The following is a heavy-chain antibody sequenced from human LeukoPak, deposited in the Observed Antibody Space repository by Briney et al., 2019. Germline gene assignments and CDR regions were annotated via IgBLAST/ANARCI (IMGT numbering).Heavy chain of an antibody. CDR1: GYTFTTYY. Sequence: GASVKVSCKSSGYTFTTYYMHWVRQAPGQGLEWMGIINVSAGSTNYARKFQGRVTMTRDTSTSTVYMEMSSLRSEDTAVYFCAVKGHCTGGSCYSVDYWGQGILVTVSS. V-gene: IGHV1-46*01. J-gene: IGHJ4*02. CDR2: INVSAGST. CDR3: AVKGHCTGGSCYSVDY. D-gene: IGHD2-15*01.